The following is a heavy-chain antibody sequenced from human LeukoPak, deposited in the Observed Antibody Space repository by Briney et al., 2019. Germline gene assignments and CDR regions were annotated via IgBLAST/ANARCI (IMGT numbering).Heavy chain of an antibody. V-gene: IGHV3-9*03. D-gene: IGHD2-2*01. CDR3: AKDICGTSRLWSDAFDI. Sequence: GGSLRLSCAASGFTFDDYAMHWVRQAPGKGLEWVSGISWNSGSIGYADSVKGRFTISRDNAKNSLYLQMNSLRAEDMALYYCAKDICGTSRLWSDAFDIWGQGTMVTVSS. CDR2: ISWNSGSI. CDR1: GFTFDDYA. J-gene: IGHJ3*02.